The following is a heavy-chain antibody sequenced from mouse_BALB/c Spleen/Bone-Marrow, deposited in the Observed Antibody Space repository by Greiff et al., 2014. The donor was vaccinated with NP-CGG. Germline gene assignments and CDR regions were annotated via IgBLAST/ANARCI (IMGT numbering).Heavy chain of an antibody. CDR3: ARLGYYGTMEY. J-gene: IGHJ4*01. CDR1: GFDFSRYW. V-gene: IGHV4-1*02. CDR2: INPDSSTI. Sequence: VSGFDFSRYWMSWVRQAPGKGLEWIGEINPDSSTINYTPSLKDKFIISRDNAKNTLYLQMSKVRSEDTALYYCARLGYYGTMEYWGQGTSVTVSS. D-gene: IGHD1-1*01.